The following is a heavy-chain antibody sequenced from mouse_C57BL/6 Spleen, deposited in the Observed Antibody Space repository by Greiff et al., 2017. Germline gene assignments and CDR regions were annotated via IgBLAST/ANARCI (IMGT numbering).Heavy chain of an antibody. CDR1: GYSITSGYY. CDR2: ISYDGSN. V-gene: IGHV3-6*01. Sequence: EVQLMESGPGLVKPSQSLSLTFSVTGYSITSGYYWNWIRQFPGKKLEWLGYISYDGSNNNNPSLTNRISITRDTSKNQFFLKLNSVTTEDTATYYCARNYDYGGFAYWGQGTLVTVSA. CDR3: ARNYDYGGFAY. D-gene: IGHD2-4*01. J-gene: IGHJ3*01.